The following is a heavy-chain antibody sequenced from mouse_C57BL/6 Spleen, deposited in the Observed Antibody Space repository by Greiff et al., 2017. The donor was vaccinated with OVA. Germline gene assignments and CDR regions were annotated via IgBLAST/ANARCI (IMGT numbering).Heavy chain of an antibody. Sequence: QVQLQQPGTELVKPGASVKLSCKASGYTFTSYWMHWVKQRPGQGLEWIGRIHPSDSDTNYNQKFKGKATLTVDKSSSTAYMQLSSLTSEDSAVYYCAIRVTTVVAHWYFDVWGTGTTVTVSS. V-gene: IGHV1-74*01. CDR3: AIRVTTVVAHWYFDV. J-gene: IGHJ1*03. D-gene: IGHD1-1*01. CDR2: IHPSDSDT. CDR1: GYTFTSYW.